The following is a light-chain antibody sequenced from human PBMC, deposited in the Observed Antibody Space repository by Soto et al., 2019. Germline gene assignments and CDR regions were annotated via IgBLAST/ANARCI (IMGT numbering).Light chain of an antibody. CDR2: DAS. V-gene: IGKV1-5*01. Sequence: DIQMTQSPSTLXASVGDRVTXTXXASQSISSWLAWYQQKPGKAPKLLIYDASSLESGVPSRFSGSGSGTEFTLTISSLQPDDFATYYCQQYNSYPYTFGQGTKLEIK. CDR1: QSISSW. CDR3: QQYNSYPYT. J-gene: IGKJ2*01.